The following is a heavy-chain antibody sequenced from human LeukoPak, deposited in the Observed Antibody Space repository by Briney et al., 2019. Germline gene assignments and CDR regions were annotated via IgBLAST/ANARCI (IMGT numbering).Heavy chain of an antibody. J-gene: IGHJ5*02. CDR1: GFTFSGYW. V-gene: IGHV3-74*01. Sequence: GGSLRLSCAASGFTFSGYWMHWVRQAPGKGLFWVARIKGDGSITYYADSVEGRFTISRDNAKNTLFLQMNSLRAEDTAVYYCTKSDWFDPWGQGTLVTVSS. CDR3: TKSDWFDP. CDR2: IKGDGSIT.